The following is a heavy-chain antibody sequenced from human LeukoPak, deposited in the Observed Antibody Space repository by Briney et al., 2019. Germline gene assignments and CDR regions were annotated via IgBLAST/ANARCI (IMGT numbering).Heavy chain of an antibody. J-gene: IGHJ3*02. Sequence: PGGSLRLSCAAYEFTFSSYWMTWVRQAPGKGLEWVSGIRGSGGSTYYADSVKGRFTISRDNSKNTLYLQMNSLRAEDTAVYYCAKVGYYYDSSAYSRDAFDIWGQGTMVTVSS. D-gene: IGHD3-22*01. CDR3: AKVGYYYDSSAYSRDAFDI. V-gene: IGHV3-23*01. CDR2: IRGSGGST. CDR1: EFTFSSYW.